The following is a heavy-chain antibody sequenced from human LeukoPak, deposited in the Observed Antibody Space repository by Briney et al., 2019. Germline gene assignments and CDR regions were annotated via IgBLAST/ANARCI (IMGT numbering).Heavy chain of an antibody. D-gene: IGHD4-17*01. CDR2: IYYSGTT. V-gene: IGHV4-59*01. Sequence: SETLSPTCTVSGGSITSYYWSWIRQPPGKGLEWIGYIYYSGTTNYNPSLKSRVTISVDTSKNQFSLKVNSVTAADTAVYYCVRSKSGTYGWFDPWGQGTLVTVSS. CDR3: VRSKSGTYGWFDP. CDR1: GGSITSYY. J-gene: IGHJ5*02.